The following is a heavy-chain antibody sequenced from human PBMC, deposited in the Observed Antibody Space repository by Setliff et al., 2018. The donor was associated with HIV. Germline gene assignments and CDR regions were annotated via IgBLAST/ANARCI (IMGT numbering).Heavy chain of an antibody. J-gene: IGHJ4*02. Sequence: PSETLSLTCTVSGDSATNSRYYWAWIRQPPGKGLEYIGSIHYDERTYYNPSLKSRVTISLDTSKNQFSLKLSSVTAADTAVFYCARLTTTYYYDSSAYYHPVWGQGTLVTVSS. CDR3: ARLTTTYYYDSSAYYHPV. V-gene: IGHV4-39*01. CDR2: IHYDERT. D-gene: IGHD3-22*01. CDR1: GDSATNSRYY.